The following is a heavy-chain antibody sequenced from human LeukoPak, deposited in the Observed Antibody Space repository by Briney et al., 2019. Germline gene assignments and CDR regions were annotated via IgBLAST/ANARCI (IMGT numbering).Heavy chain of an antibody. D-gene: IGHD3-3*01. J-gene: IGHJ4*02. CDR3: ARINTVFGVINNDY. CDR1: GSTFTGYN. Sequence: ASVKVSRKASGSTFTGYNIHWVRPAPGQGREWMGWINPNSGGTNYAQKFQGRVTMTRDTSISTAYMELSTLRSDGTAVYYCARINTVFGVINNDYWGQGTLVTVSS. V-gene: IGHV1-2*02. CDR2: INPNSGGT.